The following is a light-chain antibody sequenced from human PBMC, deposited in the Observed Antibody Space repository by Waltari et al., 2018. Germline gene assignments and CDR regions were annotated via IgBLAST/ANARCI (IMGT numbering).Light chain of an antibody. CDR3: SSYRSSAIVV. CDR1: SRDVGGHNF. J-gene: IGLJ2*01. CDR2: GVT. Sequence: QSALTQPASVSGSPGQSITISCTGTSRDVGGHNFVSWYQQHPGNAPKLIIFGVTNRPSGISDRFSGSKSGNTASLTISGLQAEDEGDYYCSSYRSSAIVVFGGGTKLSVL. V-gene: IGLV2-14*03.